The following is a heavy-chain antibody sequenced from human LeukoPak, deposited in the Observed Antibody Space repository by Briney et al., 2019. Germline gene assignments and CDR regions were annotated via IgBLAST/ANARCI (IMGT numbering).Heavy chain of an antibody. CDR3: ARALAGEHYFDY. Sequence: GGSLRLSCAASGFTFSSYWMHWVRHAPGKGLVWVSRINSDGRSTNYADSVKGRFTISRDNAKNTLHLQMNSLRAEDTAVYYCARALAGEHYFDYWGQGTLVTVSS. V-gene: IGHV3-74*01. CDR1: GFTFSSYW. J-gene: IGHJ4*02. CDR2: INSDGRST. D-gene: IGHD6-19*01.